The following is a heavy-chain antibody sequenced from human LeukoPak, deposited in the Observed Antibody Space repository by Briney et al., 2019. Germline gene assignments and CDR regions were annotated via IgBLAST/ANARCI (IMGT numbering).Heavy chain of an antibody. CDR2: ISSSSGTI. J-gene: IGHJ4*02. Sequence: PGGSLRLSCAASGFTFTSYSMNWVRQAPGKGLEWVSYISSSSGTIYYADSVKGRFTISRDNSKNTLFLQMNSLRAEDTAVYYCARGWHGSGSPLDYWGRGTLVTVSS. V-gene: IGHV3-48*01. CDR1: GFTFTSYS. CDR3: ARGWHGSGSPLDY. D-gene: IGHD3-10*01.